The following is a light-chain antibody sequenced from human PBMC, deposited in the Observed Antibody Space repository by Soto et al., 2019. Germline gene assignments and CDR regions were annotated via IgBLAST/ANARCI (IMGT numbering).Light chain of an antibody. CDR1: QSVSSY. V-gene: IGKV3-11*01. CDR3: QQRSNWLTWT. CDR2: DAS. Sequence: EIVLTQSPATLSLSPGERATLSCRASQSVSSYLAWYQQKPGQAPRLLIYDASNRATGIPARFSGSGSGTDFTLTISSLEPEDFAVYYCQQRSNWLTWTFGRGTKVDIK. J-gene: IGKJ1*01.